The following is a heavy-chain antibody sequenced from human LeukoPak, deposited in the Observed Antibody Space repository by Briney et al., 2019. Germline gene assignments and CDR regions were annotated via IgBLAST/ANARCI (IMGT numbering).Heavy chain of an antibody. CDR1: GGSFSGYY. V-gene: IGHV4-34*01. CDR3: ARGFPPLMITFGGVGFDP. Sequence: PSETLSLTCAVYGGSFSGYYWSWIRQPPGKGLEWIGEINHSGSTNYNPSPKSRVTISVDTSKNQFSLKLSSVTAADTAVYYCARGFPPLMITFGGVGFDPWGQGTLVTVSS. CDR2: INHSGST. J-gene: IGHJ5*02. D-gene: IGHD3-16*01.